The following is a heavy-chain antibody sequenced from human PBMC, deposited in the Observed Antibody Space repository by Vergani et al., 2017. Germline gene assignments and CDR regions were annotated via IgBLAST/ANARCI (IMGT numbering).Heavy chain of an antibody. CDR1: GFTFSSYA. CDR3: AREGRFQQLNNWFDP. Sequence: EVQLLESGGGLVQPGGSLRLSCAASGFTFSSYAMSWVRQAPGKGLEWVSAISGSGGSTYYADSVKGRFTISRDNAKNTLYLQMNSLRAEDTAVYYCAREGRFQQLNNWFDPWGQGTLVTVSS. V-gene: IGHV3-23*01. CDR2: ISGSGGST. D-gene: IGHD3-3*01. J-gene: IGHJ5*02.